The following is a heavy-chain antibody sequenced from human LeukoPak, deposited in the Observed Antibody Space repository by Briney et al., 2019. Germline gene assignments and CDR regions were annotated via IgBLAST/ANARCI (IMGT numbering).Heavy chain of an antibody. J-gene: IGHJ2*01. Sequence: GGSLRLSCAASGFTFSSYGMHWVRQAPGKGLEWVAVIWYDGSNKYYADSVKGRFTISRDNSKNTLYLQMNSLRAEDTAVYYCARDSNYYDSSGYSLNWYFDLWGCGTLVTVSS. CDR1: GFTFSSYG. V-gene: IGHV3-33*01. D-gene: IGHD3-22*01. CDR3: ARDSNYYDSSGYSLNWYFDL. CDR2: IWYDGSNK.